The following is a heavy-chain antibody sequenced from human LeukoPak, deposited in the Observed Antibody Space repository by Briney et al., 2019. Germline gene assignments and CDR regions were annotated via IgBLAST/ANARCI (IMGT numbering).Heavy chain of an antibody. D-gene: IGHD3-10*01. CDR1: GFTFGSYS. CDR3: ARVLLWFGEFPNWFDP. V-gene: IGHV4-59*01. J-gene: IGHJ5*02. CDR2: IYYSGST. Sequence: GSLRLSCAASGFTFGSYSMTWVRQPPGKGLEWIGYIYYSGSTNYNPSLKSRVTISVDTSKNQFSLKLSSVTAADTAVYYCARVLLWFGEFPNWFDPWGQGTLVTVSS.